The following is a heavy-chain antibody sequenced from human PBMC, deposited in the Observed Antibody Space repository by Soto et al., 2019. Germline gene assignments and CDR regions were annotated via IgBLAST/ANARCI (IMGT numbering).Heavy chain of an antibody. D-gene: IGHD6-19*01. V-gene: IGHV3-23*01. J-gene: IGHJ3*02. Sequence: EVQLLESGGGLVQPGESLRLSCAASGFTFSSYAMSWVRQAPGKGLEWVSTISGGGSNTYYADSVKGRFPISRDNSKNTLYLQMNSLRAEDTDVYYCAKSTGWYDAFDIWGQGTMVTVSS. CDR3: AKSTGWYDAFDI. CDR1: GFTFSSYA. CDR2: ISGGGSNT.